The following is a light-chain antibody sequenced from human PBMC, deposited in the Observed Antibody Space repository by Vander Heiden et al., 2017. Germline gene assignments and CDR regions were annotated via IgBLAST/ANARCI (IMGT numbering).Light chain of an antibody. J-gene: IGLJ2*01. V-gene: IGLV1-44*01. CDR3: AAWDDSLNGVV. CDR1: SANIGSNT. CDR2: GNN. Sequence: QSVLTQPPSASGTPGQRVTISCSGSSANIGSNTVIWYQQRPGTAPKLLIYGNNQRPSGVPDRFSGPKSGTSASLAISGLQSEDETDYHCAAWDDSLNGVVFGGGTKLT.